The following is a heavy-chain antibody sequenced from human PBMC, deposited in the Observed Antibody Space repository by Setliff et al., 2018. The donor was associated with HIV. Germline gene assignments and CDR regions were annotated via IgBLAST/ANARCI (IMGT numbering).Heavy chain of an antibody. D-gene: IGHD4-4*01. V-gene: IGHV3-30*04. CDR1: GFTFGDYA. J-gene: IGHJ3*02. Sequence: PGGSLRLSCAASGFTFGDYAIHWVRQAPGKGLEWVAVISYDGSYKNYAESVKGRFTISRDNSKNTLYVQMNSLRADDTAIYYCVRDLTTIVTRKVFDIWGQGTMVT. CDR3: VRDLTTIVTRKVFDI. CDR2: ISYDGSYK.